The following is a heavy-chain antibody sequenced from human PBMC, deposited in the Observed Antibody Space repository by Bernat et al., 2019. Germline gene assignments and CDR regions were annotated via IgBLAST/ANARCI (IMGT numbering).Heavy chain of an antibody. CDR3: ARGGSSSANNWFDP. V-gene: IGHV3-53*05. CDR1: GFTVSSNY. Sequence: EVQLVETGGGLIQPGGSLRLSCAASGFTVSSNYMSWVRQAPGKGLEWVSVIYSGGSTYYADSVKGRFTISRDNSKNTLYLQMNSLRAEDTAMYYCARGGSSSANNWFDPWGQGTLVTVSS. D-gene: IGHD6-6*01. J-gene: IGHJ5*02. CDR2: IYSGGST.